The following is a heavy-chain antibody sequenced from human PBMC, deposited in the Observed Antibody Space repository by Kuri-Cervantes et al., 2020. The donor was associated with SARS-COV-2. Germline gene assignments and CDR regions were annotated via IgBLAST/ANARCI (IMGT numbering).Heavy chain of an antibody. CDR3: AKVENYGNAFDI. V-gene: IGHV3-73*01. CDR1: GFLFSASA. Sequence: GESLKISCEVSGFLFSASAIHWVRQASGKGLEWVGRVRGAANNYATAYAASVKGRFTISRDDSKNMAYLQMNSLRAEDTAVYYCAKVENYGNAFDIWGQGTMVTVSS. J-gene: IGHJ3*02. CDR2: VRGAANNYAT. D-gene: IGHD1-7*01.